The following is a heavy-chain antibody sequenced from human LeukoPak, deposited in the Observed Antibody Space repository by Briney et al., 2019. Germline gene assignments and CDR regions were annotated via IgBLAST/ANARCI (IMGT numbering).Heavy chain of an antibody. J-gene: IGHJ4*02. CDR2: INTNTGNP. D-gene: IGHD3-22*01. CDR3: ARQPHYYDSSGYYLF. CDR1: GYTFTSYA. Sequence: ASVKVSCKASGYTFTSYAMNWVRQAPGQGLEWMGRINTNTGNPTYAQGFTGRFVFSLDTSVSTAYLQISSLKAEDTAVYYCARQPHYYDSSGYYLFWGQGTLVTVSS. V-gene: IGHV7-4-1*02.